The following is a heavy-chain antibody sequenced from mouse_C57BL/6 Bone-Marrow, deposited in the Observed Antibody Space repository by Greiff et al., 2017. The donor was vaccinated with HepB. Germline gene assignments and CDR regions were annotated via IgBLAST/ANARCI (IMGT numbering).Heavy chain of an antibody. D-gene: IGHD1-1*01. CDR3: ASLITTVVAPAY. V-gene: IGHV1-64*01. Sequence: QVQLQQSGAELVKPGASVKLSCKASGYTFTSYWMHWVKQRPGQGLEWIGMIHPNSGSTNYNEKFKSKATLTVDKSSSTAYMQLSSLTSEDSAVYYCASLITTVVAPAYWGQGTTLTVSS. CDR1: GYTFTSYW. J-gene: IGHJ2*01. CDR2: IHPNSGST.